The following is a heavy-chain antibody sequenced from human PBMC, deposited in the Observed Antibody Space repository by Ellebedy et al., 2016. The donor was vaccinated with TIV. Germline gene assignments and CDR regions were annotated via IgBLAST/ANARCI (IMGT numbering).Heavy chain of an antibody. D-gene: IGHD3-9*01. J-gene: IGHJ6*03. CDR3: AREYYDILTGYYYYYMDV. CDR2: IIPIFGTA. Sequence: SVKVSXXASGGTSSSYAISWVRQAPGQGLEWMGGIIPIFGTANYAQKFQGRVTITADESTSTAYMELSSLRSEDTAVYYCAREYYDILTGYYYYYMDVWGKGTTVTVSS. CDR1: GGTSSSYA. V-gene: IGHV1-69*13.